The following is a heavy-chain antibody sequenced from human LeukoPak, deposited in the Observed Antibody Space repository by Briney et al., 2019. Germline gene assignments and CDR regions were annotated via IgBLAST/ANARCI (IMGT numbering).Heavy chain of an antibody. CDR1: GGSLSGYY. CDR3: ARDSSSWYHYYYGMDV. D-gene: IGHD6-13*01. CDR2: INHSGST. Sequence: PSETLSLTCAVYGGSLSGYYWSWIRQPPGKGLEWIGEINHSGSTNYNPSLKSRVTISVDTSKNQFSLKLSPVTAADTAVYYCARDSSSWYHYYYGMDVWGKGTTVTVSS. V-gene: IGHV4-34*01. J-gene: IGHJ6*04.